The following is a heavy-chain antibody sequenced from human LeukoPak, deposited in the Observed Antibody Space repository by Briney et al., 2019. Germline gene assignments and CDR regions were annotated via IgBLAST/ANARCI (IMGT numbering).Heavy chain of an antibody. D-gene: IGHD3-10*01. CDR1: GFTFSSHG. V-gene: IGHV3-33*01. CDR2: IWYDGSNK. J-gene: IGHJ6*04. CDR3: ARAKYYGSGSYRYYYYGMDV. Sequence: GRSLRLSCAAYGFTFSSHGMHWVRQAPGKGLEWVAVIWYDGSNKYYADSVKGRFTISRDNSKNTLYLQMNNLRAEDTAVYYCARAKYYGSGSYRYYYYGMDVWGKGTTVTVSS.